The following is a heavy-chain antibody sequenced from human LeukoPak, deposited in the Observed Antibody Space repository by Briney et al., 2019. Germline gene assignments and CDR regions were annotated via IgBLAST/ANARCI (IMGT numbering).Heavy chain of an antibody. CDR3: ARDGGRDPVTPLENWFDP. V-gene: IGHV4-4*02. J-gene: IGHJ5*02. CDR2: IYHSGST. Sequence: PSGTLSLTCAVSGGSISSSNWWSWVRQPPGKGLEWIGEIYHSGSTYYNPSLKSRVTISVDTSKNQFSLKLSSVTAADTAVYYCARDGGRDPVTPLENWFDPWGQGTLVTVSS. D-gene: IGHD4-23*01. CDR1: GGSISSSNW.